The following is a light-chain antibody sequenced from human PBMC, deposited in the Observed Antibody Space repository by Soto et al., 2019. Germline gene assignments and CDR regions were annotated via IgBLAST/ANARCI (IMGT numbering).Light chain of an antibody. Sequence: DMQITESPSTLSGSVGDRVTTTCRASQTISSWLAWYQQKPGKAPKLLIYKASTLKSGVPSRFSGSGSGTEFTLTISSLQPDDFATYYCQHYNSYSEAFGQGTKVDIK. V-gene: IGKV1-5*03. CDR1: QTISSW. J-gene: IGKJ1*01. CDR3: QHYNSYSEA. CDR2: KAS.